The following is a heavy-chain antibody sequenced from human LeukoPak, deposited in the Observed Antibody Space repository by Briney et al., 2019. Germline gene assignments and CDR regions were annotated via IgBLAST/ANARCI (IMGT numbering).Heavy chain of an antibody. J-gene: IGHJ4*02. Sequence: GGSLRLSCAASGFTFSSYGMHWVRQAPGKGLEWVAVILSDGSKEFYTDSVKGRFTISRDNSKNTLYPQMNSLRAEDTAVYYCAKVGIVATTAMYYFDYWGQGTLVTVSS. CDR1: GFTFSSYG. CDR3: AKVGIVATTAMYYFDY. V-gene: IGHV3-30*02. D-gene: IGHD5-12*01. CDR2: ILSDGSKE.